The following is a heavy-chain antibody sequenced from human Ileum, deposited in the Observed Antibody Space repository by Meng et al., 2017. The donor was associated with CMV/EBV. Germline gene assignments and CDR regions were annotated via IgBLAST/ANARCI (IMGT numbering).Heavy chain of an antibody. CDR1: GFTFSNYV. CDR3: AKNYYYGSGSYYTT. Sequence: GESLKISCADSGFTFSNYVMTWVRQAPGKGLEWVSVISGSGGSTYYADSVKGRFTISRDNSKNTLYLQMNSLRAEDTAIYYCAKNYYYGSGSYYTTWGQGTLVTVSS. D-gene: IGHD3-10*01. CDR2: ISGSGGST. J-gene: IGHJ4*02. V-gene: IGHV3-23*01.